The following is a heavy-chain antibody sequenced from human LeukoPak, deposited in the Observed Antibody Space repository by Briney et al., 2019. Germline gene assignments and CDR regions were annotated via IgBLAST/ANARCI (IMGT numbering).Heavy chain of an antibody. Sequence: GGSLRLSCAASGFTFSSYSMNWVRQAPGKGLEWVSSISSSSSYIYYADSVKGRFTISRDNAKNSLYLQMNSLRAEDTAVYYCARKDSSSSAGDDYWGQGTLVTVSS. CDR3: ARKDSSSSAGDDY. D-gene: IGHD6-6*01. J-gene: IGHJ4*02. CDR2: ISSSSSYI. V-gene: IGHV3-21*01. CDR1: GFTFSSYS.